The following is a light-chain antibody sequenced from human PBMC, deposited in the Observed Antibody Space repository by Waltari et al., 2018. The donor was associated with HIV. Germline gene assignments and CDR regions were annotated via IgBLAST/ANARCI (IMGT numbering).Light chain of an antibody. CDR2: EVS. V-gene: IGLV2-14*01. J-gene: IGLJ1*01. CDR3: SSYTSSSTKV. CDR1: SSDGGGYNY. Sequence: QSALTQPASVSGSPGQSITISCTGTSSDGGGYNYVPWYQPHPGKAPKLMIYEVSNRPSGVSNRFSGSKSGNTASLTISGLQAEDEADYYCSSYTSSSTKVFGTGTKVTVL.